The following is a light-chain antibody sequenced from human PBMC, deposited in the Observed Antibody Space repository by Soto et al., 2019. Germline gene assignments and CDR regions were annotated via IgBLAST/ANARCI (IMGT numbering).Light chain of an antibody. CDR1: QSIFNW. V-gene: IGKV1-5*03. J-gene: IGKJ1*01. CDR2: KAS. Sequence: DIPMTQSPSTLSAFVGDRVTITCRASQSIFNWLAWYQQKPNKAPKLLIYKASSLQSGVPSRFSGSGSGTEFTLTISSLQPDDFATYYCQQYDHYPTFGQGTRVEIK. CDR3: QQYDHYPT.